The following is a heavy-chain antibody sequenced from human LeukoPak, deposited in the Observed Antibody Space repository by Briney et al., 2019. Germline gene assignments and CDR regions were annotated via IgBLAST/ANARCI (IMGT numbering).Heavy chain of an antibody. D-gene: IGHD3-16*01. J-gene: IGHJ6*02. CDR1: GFTFSSYS. V-gene: IGHV3-21*01. Sequence: PGGSLRLSCAASGFTFSSYSMNWVRQAPGKGLEWVSSISSSSSYIYYADSVKGRFTISRDNAKNSLYLQINSLRAEDPAVYYWARGRSQAGGGFHLYRMDVWGQGTTVTVSS. CDR2: ISSSSSYI. CDR3: ARGRSQAGGGFHLYRMDV.